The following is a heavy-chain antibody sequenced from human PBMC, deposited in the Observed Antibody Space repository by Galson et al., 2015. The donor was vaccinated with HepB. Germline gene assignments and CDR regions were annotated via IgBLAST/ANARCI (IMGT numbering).Heavy chain of an antibody. D-gene: IGHD2-15*01. J-gene: IGHJ5*02. Sequence: SVTVSCKASGSTFTAYYLHWVRQAPGQGLEWMGWINPNSGGTNHAQKFQGRVTMTRDTSTSTADMELSRLRSDDTAVYYCARQFCSGGSCFRPTSWFDPWGQGTLVTVSS. CDR1: GSTFTAYY. V-gene: IGHV1-2*02. CDR2: INPNSGGT. CDR3: ARQFCSGGSCFRPTSWFDP.